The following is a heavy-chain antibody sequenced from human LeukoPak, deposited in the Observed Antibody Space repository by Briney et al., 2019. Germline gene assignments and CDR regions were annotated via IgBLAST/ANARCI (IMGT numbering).Heavy chain of an antibody. D-gene: IGHD5-12*01. CDR2: IRFDGSNI. CDR1: GFTFSLYG. V-gene: IGHV3-30*02. CDR3: AKDPTYSGYGGLDV. J-gene: IGHJ6*04. Sequence: GGSLRLSCVVSGFTFSLYGMHWVRQAPGKGLEWVTYIRFDGSNIYYAEPVKGRFTISRDNSKNTLYLQMSSLRAEDTAVYYCAKDPTYSGYGGLDVWGKGTTVTVSS.